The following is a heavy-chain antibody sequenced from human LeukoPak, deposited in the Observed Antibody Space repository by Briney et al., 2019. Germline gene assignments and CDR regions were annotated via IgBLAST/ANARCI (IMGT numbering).Heavy chain of an antibody. Sequence: PGGSLRLSCAASGFTFSAYSMNWVRQAPGKGLEWVSAVSGSGGSTSNADSVKGRFTISRDNSKNTLYLQMNSLRAEDTAVYYCAKADRSYGGYLGYWGQGTLLTVSS. CDR2: VSGSGGST. V-gene: IGHV3-23*01. CDR1: GFTFSAYS. J-gene: IGHJ4*02. D-gene: IGHD4-23*01. CDR3: AKADRSYGGYLGY.